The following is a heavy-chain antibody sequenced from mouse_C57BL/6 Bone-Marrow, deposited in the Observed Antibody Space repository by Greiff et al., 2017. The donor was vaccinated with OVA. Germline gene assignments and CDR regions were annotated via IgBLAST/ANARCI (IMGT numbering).Heavy chain of an antibody. CDR2: ISGGGGNT. Sequence: EVKLMESGGGLVKPGGSLKLSCAASGFTFSSYTMSWVRQTPEKRLEWVATISGGGGNTYYPDSVKGRFTISRDNAKYTLYLQMSSLRSEDTALYYCARQGYYGSGAIDYWGQGTSVAVSS. D-gene: IGHD1-1*01. CDR1: GFTFSSYT. V-gene: IGHV5-9*01. J-gene: IGHJ4*01. CDR3: ARQGYYGSGAIDY.